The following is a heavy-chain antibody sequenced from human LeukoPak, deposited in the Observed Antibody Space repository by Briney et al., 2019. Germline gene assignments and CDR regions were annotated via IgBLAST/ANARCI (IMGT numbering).Heavy chain of an antibody. J-gene: IGHJ4*02. CDR1: GGSFSGYY. CDR3: ARGGGYDYVWGSYRYIHLRFDY. Sequence: SETLSLTCAVYGGSFSGYYWSWIRQPPGKGLEWIGEINHSGSTNYNPSLKSRVTISVDTSKNQFSLKLSSVTAADTAVYYCARGGGYDYVWGSYRYIHLRFDYWGQGTLVTASS. V-gene: IGHV4-34*01. D-gene: IGHD3-16*02. CDR2: INHSGST.